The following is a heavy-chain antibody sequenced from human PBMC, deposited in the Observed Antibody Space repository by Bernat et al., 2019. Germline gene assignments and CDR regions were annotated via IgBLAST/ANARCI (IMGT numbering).Heavy chain of an antibody. CDR1: GFTFSSYA. D-gene: IGHD2-2*01. CDR3: ARDRHCSSTSCYWYFDY. V-gene: IGHV3-33*08. CDR2: IWYHGSNK. Sequence: QVPLVESGGGVVQPGRSLRLSCAASGFTFSSYAMHWFRQAPGKGLEWVAVIWYHGSNKYYAESVNGRFTIYRDKSKNTLYLQMNSLRAEDMAVYYCARDRHCSSTSCYWYFDYWGQGTLVTVSS. J-gene: IGHJ4*02.